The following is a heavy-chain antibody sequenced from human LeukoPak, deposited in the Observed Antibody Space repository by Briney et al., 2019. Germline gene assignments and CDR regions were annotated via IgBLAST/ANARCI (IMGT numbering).Heavy chain of an antibody. CDR3: ARGPYSSGWYELGIWDYYFDY. J-gene: IGHJ4*02. V-gene: IGHV1-69*13. CDR1: GGTFSSYA. Sequence: ASVKVSCKASGGTFSSYAISWVRQAPGQGLEWMGGIIPIFGTANYAQKFQGRVTITADESTSTAYMELSSLRSEDTAVYYCARGPYSSGWYELGIWDYYFDYWGQGTLVTVSS. D-gene: IGHD6-19*01. CDR2: IIPIFGTA.